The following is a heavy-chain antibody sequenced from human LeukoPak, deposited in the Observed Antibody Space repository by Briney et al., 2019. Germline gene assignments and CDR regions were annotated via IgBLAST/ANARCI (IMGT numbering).Heavy chain of an antibody. J-gene: IGHJ4*02. CDR1: GFMFSRYS. CDR2: ISSSSSYI. CDR3: AKDLGVYYYDSSGYDY. Sequence: GGSLRLSCAASGFMFSRYSMNWVRQAPGKGLEWVSSISSSSSYIYYADSVKGRFTISRDNSKNTLYLQMNSLRAEDTAVYYCAKDLGVYYYDSSGYDYWGQGTLVTVSS. D-gene: IGHD3-22*01. V-gene: IGHV3-21*01.